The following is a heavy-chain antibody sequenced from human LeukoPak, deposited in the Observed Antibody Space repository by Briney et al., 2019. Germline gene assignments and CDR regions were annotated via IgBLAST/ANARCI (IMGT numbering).Heavy chain of an antibody. CDR2: INRDGSST. D-gene: IGHD3-22*01. V-gene: IGHV3-74*01. CDR1: GFTFSSYW. CDR3: ARDLSSVFDY. Sequence: PGGSLRLSCAASGFTFSSYWMHWVRQGPGKGLVWVSRINRDGSSTTYADSVKGRFTISRDNAKNTLYLQTNSLRAEDTAVYYCARDLSSVFDYWGQGTLVTVSP. J-gene: IGHJ4*02.